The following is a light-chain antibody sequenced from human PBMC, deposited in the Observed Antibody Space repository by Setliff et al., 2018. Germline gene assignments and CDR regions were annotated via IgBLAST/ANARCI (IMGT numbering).Light chain of an antibody. Sequence: QSVLTRPPSASGSPGQSVTISCTGTSSAVGGYNYVSWYQQHPGKPPKLMIYEVSKRPSGVPDRFSGSKSVNTASLTVSGLQAEDEADYYCSSYAGSNNEVFGTGTKVTVL. J-gene: IGLJ1*01. CDR3: SSYAGSNNEV. CDR2: EVS. V-gene: IGLV2-8*01. CDR1: SSAVGGYNY.